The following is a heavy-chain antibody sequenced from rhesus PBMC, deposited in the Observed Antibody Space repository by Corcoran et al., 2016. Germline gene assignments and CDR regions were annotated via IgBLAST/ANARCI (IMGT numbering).Heavy chain of an antibody. V-gene: IGHV4S10*01. CDR1: GGSISDSYR. D-gene: IGHD3-3*01. Sequence: QVQLQESGPGVVKPSETLSLTCAVSGGSISDSYRWSWIRQPPGKGLEWIGYIYGSCTSTNYNPPHKSRVPISKDTSRYQFSLKLSSVPAADTAGYYCARDYYNIWTGYYNYGLDSWGQGVVVTVSS. CDR3: ARDYYNIWTGYYNYGLDS. CDR2: IYGSCTST. J-gene: IGHJ6*01.